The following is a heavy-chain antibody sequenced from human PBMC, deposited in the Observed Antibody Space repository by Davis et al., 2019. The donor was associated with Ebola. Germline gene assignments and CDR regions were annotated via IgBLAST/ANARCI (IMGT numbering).Heavy chain of an antibody. J-gene: IGHJ6*04. CDR3: ARVGGIVVVPAAMRYYYGMDV. Sequence: MPSETLSLTCAVYGGSFSGYFWSWIRQPPGKGLEWIGEINHSGSTNYNPSLKSRVTISVDTSKNQFSLKLSSVTAADTAVYYCARVGGIVVVPAAMRYYYGMDVWGKGTTVTVSS. CDR2: INHSGST. CDR1: GGSFSGYF. V-gene: IGHV4-34*01. D-gene: IGHD2-2*01.